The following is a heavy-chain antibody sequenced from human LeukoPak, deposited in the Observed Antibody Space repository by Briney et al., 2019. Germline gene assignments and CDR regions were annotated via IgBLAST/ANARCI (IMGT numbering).Heavy chain of an antibody. J-gene: IGHJ4*02. D-gene: IGHD5-18*01. V-gene: IGHV4-61*02. CDR2: IYTSGST. Sequence: SQTLSLNCTVSGGSISSGSYYWSWIRQPPGKGLEWIGRIYTSGSTNYNPSLKSRVTISVDTSKNQFSLRLSSVTAADTAVYYCARKASHFSYGLRAIDYWGQGNLVTVSS. CDR3: ARKASHFSYGLRAIDY. CDR1: GGSISSGSYY.